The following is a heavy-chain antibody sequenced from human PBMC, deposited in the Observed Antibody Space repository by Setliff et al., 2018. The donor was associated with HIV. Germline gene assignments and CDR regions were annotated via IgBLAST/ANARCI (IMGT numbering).Heavy chain of an antibody. D-gene: IGHD3-16*01. J-gene: IGHJ4*02. CDR2: IIPVPGIT. CDR1: GDTFTRST. CDR3: AKEVGGSYALGSKVLDS. V-gene: IGHV1-69*10. Sequence: SVKVSCKASGDTFTRSTYTWVRRAPGQGLDWMGGIIPVPGITNYAQKFQGRVILTADESTSTLYMELTSLTYEDTAVYYCAKEVGGSYALGSKVLDSWGQGTLVTVSS.